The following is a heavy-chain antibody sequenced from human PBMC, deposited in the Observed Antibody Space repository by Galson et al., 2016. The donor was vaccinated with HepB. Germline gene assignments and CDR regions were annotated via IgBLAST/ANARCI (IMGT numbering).Heavy chain of an antibody. CDR2: ISSSSSTI. CDR3: ARTLFSSGGYWYFDY. D-gene: IGHD1-26*01. Sequence: SLRLSCAASGFTFSRYTMNWVRQAPGKGLEWVSYISSSSSTIYYADSVKGRFTISRDNAKSSLYLHVNSLRDEDTAVYYCARTLFSSGGYWYFDYWGQGTLVTVSS. V-gene: IGHV3-48*02. J-gene: IGHJ4*02. CDR1: GFTFSRYT.